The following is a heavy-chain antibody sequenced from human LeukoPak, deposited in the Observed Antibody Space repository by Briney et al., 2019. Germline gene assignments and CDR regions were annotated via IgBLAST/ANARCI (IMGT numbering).Heavy chain of an antibody. CDR1: GFTFSSYW. CDR3: ATQCAERWLLSSDYYYYMDV. V-gene: IGHV3-7*01. J-gene: IGHJ6*03. Sequence: GGSLRLSCAASGFTFSSYWMSWVRQAPGKGLEWVANIKQDGSEKYYVDSVKGRFTISRDNAKNSLYLQMNSLRAEDTAVYYCATQCAERWLLSSDYYYYMDVWGKGTTVTVSS. D-gene: IGHD3-3*01. CDR2: IKQDGSEK.